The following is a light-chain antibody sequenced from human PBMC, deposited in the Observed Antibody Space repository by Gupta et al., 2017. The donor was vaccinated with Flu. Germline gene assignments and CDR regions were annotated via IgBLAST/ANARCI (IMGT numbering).Light chain of an antibody. Sequence: DIVMTQSPDSLAVSLGERATIGCKSSQSILYSSSNKNYLVWYQQKPGQPPKPLIYWASTRKSGVPDRFTGSGSWTDFTLTISSLQAEDVAVYYCQQYFSTPYSFGQGTKLEIK. CDR2: WAS. CDR3: QQYFSTPYS. V-gene: IGKV4-1*01. CDR1: QSILYSSSNKNY. J-gene: IGKJ2*03.